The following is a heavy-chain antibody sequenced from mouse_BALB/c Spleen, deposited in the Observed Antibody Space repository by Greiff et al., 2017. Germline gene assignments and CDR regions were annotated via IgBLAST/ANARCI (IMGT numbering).Heavy chain of an antibody. CDR2: ISYSGST. D-gene: IGHD6-5*01. CDR1: GYSITSDYA. J-gene: IGHJ4*01. Sequence: VQLQQSGPGLVKPSQSLSLTCTVTGYSITSDYAWNWIRQFPGNKLEWMGYISYSGSTSYNPSLKSRISITRDTSKNQFFLQLNSVTTEDTATYYCARWPMATMDYWGQGTSVTVSS. V-gene: IGHV3-2*02. CDR3: ARWPMATMDY.